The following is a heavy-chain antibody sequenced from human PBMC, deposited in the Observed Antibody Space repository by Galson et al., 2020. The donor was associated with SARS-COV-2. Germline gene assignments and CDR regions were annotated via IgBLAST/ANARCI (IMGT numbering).Heavy chain of an antibody. J-gene: IGHJ5*02. CDR3: ARGLELRGRRNWFDP. D-gene: IGHD1-7*01. CDR1: GFTLSTYI. CDR2: ISFSNTYI. V-gene: IGHV3-21*01. Sequence: GGSLRLSCAPSGFTLSTYIMHWVRQAPGKGLEWVSSISFSNTYISDAVKGRFTISRDDANNSLYLQMNSLRAEDTAVYYCARGLELRGRRNWFDPWGPGTLVTVSS.